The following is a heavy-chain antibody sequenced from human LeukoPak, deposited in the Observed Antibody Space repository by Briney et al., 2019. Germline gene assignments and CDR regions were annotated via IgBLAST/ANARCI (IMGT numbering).Heavy chain of an antibody. J-gene: IGHJ4*02. CDR2: LTASGETT. CDR1: GFTFSSYA. D-gene: IGHD6-25*01. Sequence: PGGSLRLSCAASGFTFSSYAMSWVRQAPGKGLEWVSALTASGETTYYADSVKGRFTISRDNAKNSLYLQTNSLRVEDTAVYYCARESVSGSDYWGQGTLVTVSS. CDR3: ARESVSGSDY. V-gene: IGHV3-23*01.